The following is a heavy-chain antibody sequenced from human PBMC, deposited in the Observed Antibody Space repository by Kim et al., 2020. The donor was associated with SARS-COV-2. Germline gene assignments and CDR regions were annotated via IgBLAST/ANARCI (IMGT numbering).Heavy chain of an antibody. CDR1: GYSFTGFH. Sequence: ASVKVSCKTSGYSFTGFHINWVRQATGQGLEWMGWMSPSSGDTVYAQQFQGRVTMTRDTSITTAYLELSSLKSENTAVYYCTRGVTAGYEYWGQGTLVSVSS. D-gene: IGHD6-25*01. CDR2: MSPSSGDT. CDR3: TRGVTAGYEY. J-gene: IGHJ4*02. V-gene: IGHV1-8*01.